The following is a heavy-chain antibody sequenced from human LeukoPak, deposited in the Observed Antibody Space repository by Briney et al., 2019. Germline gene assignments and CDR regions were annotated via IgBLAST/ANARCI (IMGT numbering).Heavy chain of an antibody. V-gene: IGHV4-31*03. CDR3: ARTRGYIGYDSLLFDY. CDR2: IYYSGST. D-gene: IGHD5-12*01. J-gene: IGHJ4*02. CDR1: GGSLSSGGYY. Sequence: SETLCLTCTVSGGSLSSGGYYWSWIRQPPGKGLEWIGYIYYSGSTYYNPSLKSRVTISVDTSKNQFSLKLSSVTAADTAVYYCARTRGYIGYDSLLFDYWGEGTLVTVSS.